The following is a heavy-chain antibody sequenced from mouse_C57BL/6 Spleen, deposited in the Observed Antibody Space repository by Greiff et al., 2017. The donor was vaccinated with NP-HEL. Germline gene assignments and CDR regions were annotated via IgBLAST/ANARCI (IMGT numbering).Heavy chain of an antibody. CDR1: GYSFTDYN. D-gene: IGHD4-1*01. Sequence: VEPGASVKISCKASGYSFTDYNMNWVKQSNGKSLEWIGVINPNYGTTSYNQKFKGKATLTVDQSSSTAYMQLNSLTSEDSAVYYCAKGKLGSYYFDYWGQGTTLTVSS. V-gene: IGHV1-39*01. CDR3: AKGKLGSYYFDY. J-gene: IGHJ2*01. CDR2: INPNYGTT.